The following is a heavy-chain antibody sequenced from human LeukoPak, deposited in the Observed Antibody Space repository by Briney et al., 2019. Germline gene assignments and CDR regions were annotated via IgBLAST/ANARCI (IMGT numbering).Heavy chain of an antibody. Sequence: PGGSLRLSCAASGFTFSSYWMHWVRQAPGKGLVWVSRISGDESSTSYADSVKGRFTISRDNAKNTLFLQMNSLRAEDTAVYYCARDPKRVGYSYGYAWGGFDYWGQGTLVTVSS. J-gene: IGHJ4*02. CDR1: GFTFSSYW. D-gene: IGHD5-18*01. CDR2: ISGDESST. CDR3: ARDPKRVGYSYGYAWGGFDY. V-gene: IGHV3-74*01.